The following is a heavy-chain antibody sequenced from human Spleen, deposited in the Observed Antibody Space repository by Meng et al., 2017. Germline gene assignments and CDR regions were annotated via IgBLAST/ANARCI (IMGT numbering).Heavy chain of an antibody. V-gene: IGHV4-34*01. CDR1: GGSFSDYY. CDR2: INHSGST. D-gene: IGHD4-11*01. CDR3: ARGPTTMAHDFDY. Sequence: QGQLQQWGAGLLKPSETLPPTCVVSGGSFSDYYWSWIRQPPGKGLEWIGEINHSGSTNYNPSLESRATISVDTSQNNLSLKLSSVTAADSAVYYCARGPTTMAHDFDYWGQGTLVTASS. J-gene: IGHJ4*02.